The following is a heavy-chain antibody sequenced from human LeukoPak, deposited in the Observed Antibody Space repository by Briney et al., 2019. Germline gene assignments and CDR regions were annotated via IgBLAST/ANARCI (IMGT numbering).Heavy chain of an antibody. CDR2: TYYRSKWYN. CDR1: GDSVSSKSTA. CDR3: ARDMAPDYYDSSGYQVGFDY. Sequence: SQTLSLTCAISGDSVSSKSTAWNWIRQSPSRGLEWLGRTYYRSKWYNGYAVSVKSRITINPDTSKNQFSLQLNSVTPEDTAVYYCARDMAPDYYDSSGYQVGFDYWGQGTLVTVSS. V-gene: IGHV6-1*01. J-gene: IGHJ4*02. D-gene: IGHD3-22*01.